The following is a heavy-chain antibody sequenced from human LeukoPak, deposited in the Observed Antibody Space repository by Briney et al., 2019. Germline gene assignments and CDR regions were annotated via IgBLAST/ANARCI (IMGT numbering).Heavy chain of an antibody. J-gene: IGHJ4*02. D-gene: IGHD4-11*01. Sequence: ASVKVSCKASGYTFTNYYVHWVQQAPGQGLEWMGIINPSGGSASYAQNFKGRVTMTRDASTSTVYMELSSLRSEDTAVYYCARGLGVLIDYWGQGTLVTVSS. CDR3: ARGLGVLIDY. V-gene: IGHV1-46*01. CDR1: GYTFTNYY. CDR2: INPSGGSA.